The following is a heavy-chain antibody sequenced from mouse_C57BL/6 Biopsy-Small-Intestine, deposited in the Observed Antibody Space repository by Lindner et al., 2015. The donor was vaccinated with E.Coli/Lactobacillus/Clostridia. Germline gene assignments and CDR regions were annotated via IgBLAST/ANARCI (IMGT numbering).Heavy chain of an antibody. V-gene: IGHV1-9*01. D-gene: IGHD1-1*01. CDR3: ASYHYGSRSYFDY. Sequence: VQLQESGAELMKPGASVKLSCKATGYTFTGYWIEWVKQRPGHGLEWIGEILPGSGNTNYNEKFKGKATLTADTSSNTAYMQLSGLTTEDSAIYYCASYHYGSRSYFDYWGQGTTLTVSS. CDR1: GYTFTGYW. CDR2: ILPGSGNT. J-gene: IGHJ2*01.